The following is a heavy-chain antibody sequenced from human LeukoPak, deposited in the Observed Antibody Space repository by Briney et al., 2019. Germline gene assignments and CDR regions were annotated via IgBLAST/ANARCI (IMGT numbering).Heavy chain of an antibody. J-gene: IGHJ3*02. CDR2: IYYSGST. Sequence: SETLSLTCTVPGGSISSYYWSWIRQPPGKGLEWIGYIYYSGSTNYNPSLKSRVTISVDTSKNQFSLKLSSVTAADTAVYYCARGARVARGAFDIWGQGTMVTVSS. CDR3: ARGARVARGAFDI. CDR1: GGSISSYY. V-gene: IGHV4-59*01. D-gene: IGHD2-15*01.